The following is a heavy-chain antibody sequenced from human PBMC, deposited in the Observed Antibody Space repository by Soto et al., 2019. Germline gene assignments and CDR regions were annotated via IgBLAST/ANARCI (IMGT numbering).Heavy chain of an antibody. D-gene: IGHD6-19*01. V-gene: IGHV4-59*01. J-gene: IGHJ5*02. CDR2: IYYSGST. CDR1: GGSISSYY. Sequence: TSETLSLTCTVSGGSISSYYWSWIRQPPGKGLEWIGYIYYSGSTNYNPSLKSRVTISVDTSKNQFSLKLSSVTAADTAVYYCARAGSGWYTGTTWFDPWGQGTLVTVSS. CDR3: ARAGSGWYTGTTWFDP.